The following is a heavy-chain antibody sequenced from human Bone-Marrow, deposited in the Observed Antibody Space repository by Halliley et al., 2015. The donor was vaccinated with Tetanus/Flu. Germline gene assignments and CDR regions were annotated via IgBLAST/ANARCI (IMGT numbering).Heavy chain of an antibody. V-gene: IGHV3-30*03. Sequence: KGLEWVAFISYDTTKKYYGDSGKGRFAISRDNSKNMLYLQMSSLRAEDTAVYYCARGYSSEFDYWGQGTLVTVSS. J-gene: IGHJ4*02. D-gene: IGHD3-22*01. CDR2: ISYDTTKK. CDR3: ARGYSSEFDY.